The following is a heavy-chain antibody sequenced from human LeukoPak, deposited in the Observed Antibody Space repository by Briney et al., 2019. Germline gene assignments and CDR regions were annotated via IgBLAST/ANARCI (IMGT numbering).Heavy chain of an antibody. CDR1: GYTFTNYW. CDR3: ARSQDSSSDAFDV. V-gene: IGHV5-51*01. Sequence: GEPLKISCKGSGYTFTNYWIGWGRQMPGKGLEWMGIIYPDDSETAFSPSFQGQVTISADKSINTAFLQWSSLKASDTAVYYCARSQDSSSDAFDVWGQGTMVTVSS. CDR2: IYPDDSET. J-gene: IGHJ3*01. D-gene: IGHD6-13*01.